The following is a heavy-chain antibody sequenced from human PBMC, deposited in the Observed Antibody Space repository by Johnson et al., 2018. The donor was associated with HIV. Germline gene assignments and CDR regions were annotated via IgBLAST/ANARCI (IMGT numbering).Heavy chain of an antibody. Sequence: VQLVESGGGVVQPGGSLRLSCAASAFNFNTYGMDWVRQAPGKGLEWVAFIRYDGSSKYYADSVKGRFTISRDISNNTLHLQMNSLRAGDTAVYYCAKDESDAFHIWGQGTMVTVSS. V-gene: IGHV3-30*02. J-gene: IGHJ3*02. CDR3: AKDESDAFHI. CDR1: AFNFNTYG. CDR2: IRYDGSSK.